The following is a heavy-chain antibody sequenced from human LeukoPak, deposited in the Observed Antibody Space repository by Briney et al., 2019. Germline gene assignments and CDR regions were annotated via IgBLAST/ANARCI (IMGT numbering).Heavy chain of an antibody. CDR1: GFTFSTYG. CDR2: ISYDGSNK. Sequence: PGGSLRLSCAASGFTFSTYGMHWVRQAPGKGLEWAAVISYDGSNKYYADSVKGRFTISRDNSKNTLYLQMNSLRAEDTAVYYCAKDLGDYDFWSGYVDYWGQGTLVTASS. CDR3: AKDLGDYDFWSGYVDY. V-gene: IGHV3-30*18. J-gene: IGHJ4*02. D-gene: IGHD3-3*01.